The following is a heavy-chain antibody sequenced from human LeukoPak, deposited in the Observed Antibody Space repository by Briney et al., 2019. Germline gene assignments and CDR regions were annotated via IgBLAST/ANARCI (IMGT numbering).Heavy chain of an antibody. J-gene: IGHJ4*02. CDR3: ARQGYSAYEPKFDY. CDR1: GGSISSFY. V-gene: IGHV4-59*08. CDR2: IYYTGST. D-gene: IGHD5-12*01. Sequence: SETLSLTCTVSGGSISSFYWSWIRQPPGKGLEWIGNIYYTGSTNYNPSLKSRVTISVDTSKTQFSLKLSSVTAADTAVYYCARQGYSAYEPKFDYWGQGTLVTVSS.